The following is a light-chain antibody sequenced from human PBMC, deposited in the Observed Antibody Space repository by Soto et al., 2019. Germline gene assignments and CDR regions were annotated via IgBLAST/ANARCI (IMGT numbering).Light chain of an antibody. Sequence: DIQMTQSPSTLSASVGDRVTITCRASQSINSWLAWYQQKPGRAPKLLSYKASSLESGVPSRFSGSGSGTEFTLTISSLQPDDFATYYCQQYTSYSTFGQGTKVEIK. CDR3: QQYTSYST. CDR2: KAS. CDR1: QSINSW. J-gene: IGKJ1*01. V-gene: IGKV1-5*03.